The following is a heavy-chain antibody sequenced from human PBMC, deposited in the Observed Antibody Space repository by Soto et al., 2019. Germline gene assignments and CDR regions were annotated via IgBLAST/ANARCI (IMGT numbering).Heavy chain of an antibody. CDR1: GFTFDDYA. V-gene: IGHV3-9*01. CDR2: ISWNSGSV. Sequence: SLRLSCAASGFTFDDYAMHWVRQAPGKGLEWVSGISWNSGSVGYGDSVKGRFTISRDNAKNSLYLQMNSLRAEDTALYYCAKSPYSNYAYGMDVWGQGTTVTVSS. D-gene: IGHD4-4*01. CDR3: AKSPYSNYAYGMDV. J-gene: IGHJ6*02.